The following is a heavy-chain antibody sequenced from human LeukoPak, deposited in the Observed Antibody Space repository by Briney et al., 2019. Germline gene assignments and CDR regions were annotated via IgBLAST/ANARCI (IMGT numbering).Heavy chain of an antibody. J-gene: IGHJ4*02. CDR1: GYTFISHS. CDR3: AREVFGSLGTIRFDF. CDR2: VHIGSGST. V-gene: IGHV1-3*03. D-gene: IGHD3-10*02. Sequence: GASVKVSCKASGYTFISHSIHWVRQAPGQRLEWMGWVHIGSGSTQYSQEFQGRVTITRDTSASTVYMELSSLRSEDMAVYYCAREVFGSLGTIRFDFWGQGTLVTVSS.